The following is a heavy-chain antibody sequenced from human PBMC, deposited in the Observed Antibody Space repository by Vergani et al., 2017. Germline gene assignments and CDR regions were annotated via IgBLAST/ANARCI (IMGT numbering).Heavy chain of an antibody. Sequence: QVQLQQWGAGLLKPSETLSLTCAVSGGSFSGYYWSWIRQPPGKGLEWIGEINHSGSTNYNPSLKSRVTISVDTSKNQLSLKLSSVTAADTAVYYYASCRCYYDSSGYYYVPRPYYYYYYGMDVWGQGTTVTVSS. CDR3: ASCRCYYDSSGYYYVPRPYYYYYYGMDV. CDR1: GGSFSGYY. D-gene: IGHD3-22*01. CDR2: INHSGST. V-gene: IGHV4-34*01. J-gene: IGHJ6*02.